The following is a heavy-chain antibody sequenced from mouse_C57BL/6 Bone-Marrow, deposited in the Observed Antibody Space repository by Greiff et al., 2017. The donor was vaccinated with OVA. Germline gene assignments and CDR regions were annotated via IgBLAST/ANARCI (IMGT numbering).Heavy chain of an antibody. CDR3: TTERGYYPFAY. Sequence: VQLQQSGAELVRPGASVKLSCTAPGFNIKDYYMHWVKQRPEQGLEWIGRIDPEDGDTEYAPKFQGKATMTADTSSNTAYLQLSSLTSEDTAVYYCTTERGYYPFAYWGQGTLVTVSA. CDR2: IDPEDGDT. CDR1: GFNIKDYY. V-gene: IGHV14-1*01. D-gene: IGHD2-3*01. J-gene: IGHJ3*01.